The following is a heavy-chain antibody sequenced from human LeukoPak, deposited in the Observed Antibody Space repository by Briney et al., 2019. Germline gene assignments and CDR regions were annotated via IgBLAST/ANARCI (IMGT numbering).Heavy chain of an antibody. CDR2: IRSKAYGGTT. J-gene: IGHJ3*02. D-gene: IGHD3-10*01. CDR3: TRVPDHYGSGAKSEGDAFDI. CDR1: GFTFGDYA. Sequence: GGSLRLSCTASGFTFGDYAMSWVRQAPGKRLEWVGFIRSKAYGGTTEYAASVKGRFTISRDDSKSIAYLQMNSLKTEDTAVYYCTRVPDHYGSGAKSEGDAFDIWGQGTMVTVSS. V-gene: IGHV3-49*04.